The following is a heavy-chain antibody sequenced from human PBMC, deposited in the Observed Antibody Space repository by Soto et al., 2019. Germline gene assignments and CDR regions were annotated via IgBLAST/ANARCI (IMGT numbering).Heavy chain of an antibody. Sequence: QVQLVESGGGVGQPGRSLRLSCAASGITFSNYAMHWVRQAPRKALEWVAVASHDGRNKYYTDSVKGRFTISRDVSNNIRPLQMDTLRIEATAIYYCAAERLSDSTVYRNDNGMDVWGQGATVTVSS. CDR3: AAERLSDSTVYRNDNGMDV. D-gene: IGHD3-22*01. CDR2: ASHDGRNK. J-gene: IGHJ6*02. V-gene: IGHV3-30*04. CDR1: GITFSNYA.